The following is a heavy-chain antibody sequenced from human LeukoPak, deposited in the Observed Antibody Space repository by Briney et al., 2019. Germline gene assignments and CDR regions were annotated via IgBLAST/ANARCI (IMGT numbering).Heavy chain of an antibody. CDR3: TRLDSSGWSDY. D-gene: IGHD6-19*01. Sequence: GGSLRLSCAASGFTFSGSAMHWVPQASGKALEGVGRIRSKANSYATAYAASVKGRFTISRDDSKNTAYLQMNSMKTEDTAVYYCTRLDSSGWSDYWGQGTLVTVPS. CDR2: IRSKANSYAT. CDR1: GFTFSGSA. J-gene: IGHJ4*02. V-gene: IGHV3-73*01.